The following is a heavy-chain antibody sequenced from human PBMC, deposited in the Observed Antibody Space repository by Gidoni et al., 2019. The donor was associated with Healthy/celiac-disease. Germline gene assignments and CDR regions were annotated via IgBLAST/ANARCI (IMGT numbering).Heavy chain of an antibody. CDR2: IYYSGST. CDR3: ARIGGVIGRFDY. J-gene: IGHJ4*02. V-gene: IGHV4-39*01. D-gene: IGHD3-16*02. CDR1: GGSISSSSDY. Sequence: QLQLQESGPGLVKPSETLSLTCTVSGGSISSSSDYWGWIRQPPGKGLEWIGSIYYSGSTYYNPSLKSRVTISVDTSKNQFSLKLSSVTAADTAVYYCARIGGVIGRFDYWGQGTLVTVSS.